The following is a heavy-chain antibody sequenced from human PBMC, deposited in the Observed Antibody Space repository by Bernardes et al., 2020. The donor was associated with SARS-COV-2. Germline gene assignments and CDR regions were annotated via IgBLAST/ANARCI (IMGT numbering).Heavy chain of an antibody. D-gene: IGHD6-19*01. Sequence: GGSLRLSCAASGFTFSSYGIHWVRQAPGKGLEWVAFITYDGSNQYSADSVKGRFSISRDNSKNTVFLDMNSLRVEDTAIYYCAKDTSAGYNSGWGYYGMDDWGKGTTVNVSS. J-gene: IGHJ6*04. V-gene: IGHV3-30*18. CDR1: GFTFSSYG. CDR3: AKDTSAGYNSGWGYYGMDD. CDR2: ITYDGSNQ.